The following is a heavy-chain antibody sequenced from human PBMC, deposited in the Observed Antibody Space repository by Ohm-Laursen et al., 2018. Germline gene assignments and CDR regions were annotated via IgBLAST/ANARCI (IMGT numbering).Heavy chain of an antibody. J-gene: IGHJ4*02. CDR2: IYTGGST. CDR1: GFIVSSTY. V-gene: IGHV3-53*01. D-gene: IGHD3-10*01. CDR3: ARASGSGSYYPPDY. Sequence: LSLTCAASGFIVSSTYMDWVRQAPGKGLEYVAVIYTGGSTDYADSVKGRFTISRDNSKNTLYLQMNSLGAEDTAVYYCARASGSGSYYPPDYWGQGTLVTVSS.